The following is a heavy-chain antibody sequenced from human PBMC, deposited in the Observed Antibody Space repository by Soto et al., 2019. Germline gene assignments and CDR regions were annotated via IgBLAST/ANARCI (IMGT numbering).Heavy chain of an antibody. J-gene: IGHJ6*02. CDR1: GCTFSSYG. CDR3: ARERYYDFWSGPNPQHAYYYGMDV. CDR2: IWYDGSNK. Sequence: PGGSLRLSCAASGCTFSSYGMHWVRQAPGKGLEWVAVIWYDGSNKYYADSVKGRFTISRDNSKNTLYLQMNSLRAEDKAVYYCARERYYDFWSGPNPQHAYYYGMDVLGQETTVTVSS. D-gene: IGHD3-3*01. V-gene: IGHV3-33*01.